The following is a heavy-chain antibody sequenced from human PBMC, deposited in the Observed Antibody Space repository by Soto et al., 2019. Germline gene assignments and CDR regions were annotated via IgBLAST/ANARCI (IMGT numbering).Heavy chain of an antibody. Sequence: QVQLQESGPGLVKPSGTLSLTCAVSGGSISSSNWWSWVRQPPGKGREWIGEIYHSGSTNYNPSLKSRATISVDKSRNQFSLKLSSVTAADTAVYYCARRWGEGRVDYWGQGTLVTVSS. J-gene: IGHJ4*02. CDR2: IYHSGST. V-gene: IGHV4-4*02. D-gene: IGHD3-10*01. CDR1: GGSISSSNW. CDR3: ARRWGEGRVDY.